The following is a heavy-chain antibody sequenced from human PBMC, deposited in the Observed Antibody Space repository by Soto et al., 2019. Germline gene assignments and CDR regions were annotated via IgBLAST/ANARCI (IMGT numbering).Heavy chain of an antibody. Sequence: WTWIRQPPGTGLEWIGSIYHTGSTYYSKSLRSRLTMSVDTSKSQFSLRLSSVTAADTAVYYCARATGTLMSRNCDYWDQGSLVTVSS. D-gene: IGHD1-1*01. CDR2: IYHTGST. CDR3: ARATGTLMSRNCDY. J-gene: IGHJ4*02. V-gene: IGHV4-31*02.